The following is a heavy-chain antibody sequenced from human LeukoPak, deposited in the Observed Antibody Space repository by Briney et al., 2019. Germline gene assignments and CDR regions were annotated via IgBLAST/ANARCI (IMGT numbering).Heavy chain of an antibody. D-gene: IGHD2-21*02. CDR2: ISYDGSNK. V-gene: IGHV3-33*01. J-gene: IGHJ4*02. CDR3: ARLRGSDWYLDY. Sequence: GRSLRLSCAASGFSFSSYGMHWVRQAPGKGLGWVAVISYDGSNKYYADSVKGRFTISRDNSKNTLYLQMNSLRAGDTAVYYCARLRGSDWYLDYWGQGTLVTVSS. CDR1: GFSFSSYG.